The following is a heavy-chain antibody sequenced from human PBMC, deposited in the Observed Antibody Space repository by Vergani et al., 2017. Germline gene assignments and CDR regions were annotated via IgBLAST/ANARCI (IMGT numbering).Heavy chain of an antibody. CDR1: GYSFTSYW. V-gene: IGHV5-51*01. J-gene: IGHJ4*02. Sequence: EVQLVQSGAEVKKPGESLKISCKGSGYSFTSYWIGWARQMPGKGLEWMGIIYPGDSDTRYSPSFQGQVTISADKSTGTAYLQWNSLKASDTAMYYCARQYCTGTTCYESDYWGQGTLVTVSS. CDR3: ARQYCTGTTCYESDY. CDR2: IYPGDSDT. D-gene: IGHD2-2*01.